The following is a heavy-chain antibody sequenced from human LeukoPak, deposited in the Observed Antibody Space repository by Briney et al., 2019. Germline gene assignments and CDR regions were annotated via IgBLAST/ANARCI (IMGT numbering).Heavy chain of an antibody. V-gene: IGHV3-30-3*01. CDR2: ISYDGSNK. D-gene: IGHD1-26*01. CDR1: GFTFSSYA. CDR3: AREVGTGWFDP. Sequence: GGSLRLSCAASGFTFSSYAMHWVRQAPGKGLEWVAVISYDGSNKYYADSVKGRFTISRDNSKNTLYLQMNSLRAEDTAVYYCAREVGTGWFDPWGQGTLVTVSS. J-gene: IGHJ5*02.